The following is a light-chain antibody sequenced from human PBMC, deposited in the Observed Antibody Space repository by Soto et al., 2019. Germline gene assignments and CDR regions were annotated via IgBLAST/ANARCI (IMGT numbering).Light chain of an antibody. CDR2: SAS. CDR3: QKYDSAPVT. J-gene: IGKJ4*01. V-gene: IGKV1-27*01. Sequence: DIQMTQSPSSLSASVGDRVTITCRASQGISNYLAWYQQKPGKVPRLLIYSASNLESGVPSRFSGSGSGTDLTLTTSSLQPGDVATYYCQKYDSAPVTFGGGTKVEIK. CDR1: QGISNY.